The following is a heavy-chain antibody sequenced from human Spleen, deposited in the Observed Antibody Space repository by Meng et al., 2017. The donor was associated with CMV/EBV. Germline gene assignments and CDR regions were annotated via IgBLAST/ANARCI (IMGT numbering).Heavy chain of an antibody. CDR3: VRQGWDDGGWFDP. J-gene: IGHJ5*02. CDR2: VHYYGST. D-gene: IGHD1-1*01. V-gene: IGHV4-39*01. Sequence: VSGASITSNTCYWGWIRQPPGKELEWIGSVHYYGSTYYNPSLRSRVTMSVDTSKTQFSLKVTSVTSADTALYYCVRQGWDDGGWFDPWGQGTLVTVSS. CDR1: GASITSNTCY.